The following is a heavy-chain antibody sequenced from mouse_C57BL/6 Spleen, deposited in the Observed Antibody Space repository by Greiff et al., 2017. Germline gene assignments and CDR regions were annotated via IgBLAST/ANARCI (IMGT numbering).Heavy chain of an antibody. CDR3: ARHQTGMGGYYFDY. D-gene: IGHD4-1*01. V-gene: IGHV1-59*01. CDR2: IDPSDSYT. J-gene: IGHJ2*01. CDR1: GYTFTSYW. Sequence: VQLQQPGAELVRPGTSVKLSCKASGYTFTSYWMHWVKQRPGQGLEWIGVIDPSDSYTNYNQKFKGKATLTVDTSSSTAYMQLSSLTSEDSAVYYCARHQTGMGGYYFDYWGQGTTLTVSS.